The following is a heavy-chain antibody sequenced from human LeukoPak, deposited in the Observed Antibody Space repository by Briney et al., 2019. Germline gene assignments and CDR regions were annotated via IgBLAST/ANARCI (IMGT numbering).Heavy chain of an antibody. J-gene: IGHJ5*02. CDR2: IYYSGST. Sequence: PSETLSLTCTVSGGSISSSSYYWGWIRQPPGKGLEWIGSIYYSGSTYYNPSLKSRVTISVDTSKNQFSLKLTSVTAADTAVYYCARHRRGSGEFEFDPWGPGTLVTVSS. CDR1: GGSISSSSYY. D-gene: IGHD3-16*01. V-gene: IGHV4-39*01. CDR3: ARHRRGSGEFEFDP.